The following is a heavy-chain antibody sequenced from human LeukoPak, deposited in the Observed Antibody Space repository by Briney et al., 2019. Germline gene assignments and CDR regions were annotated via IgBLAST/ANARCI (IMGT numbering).Heavy chain of an antibody. Sequence: GGSLRLSCAASGFTFYDYGMTWVRQAPGKGLEWVSTISGSGLSTYYADSVKGRFTISRDNAKNSLYLQMNSLRAEDTAVYYCARVQGGATIDYWGQGTLVTVSS. D-gene: IGHD1/OR15-1a*01. V-gene: IGHV3-21*01. CDR2: ISGSGLST. CDR1: GFTFYDYG. J-gene: IGHJ4*02. CDR3: ARVQGGATIDY.